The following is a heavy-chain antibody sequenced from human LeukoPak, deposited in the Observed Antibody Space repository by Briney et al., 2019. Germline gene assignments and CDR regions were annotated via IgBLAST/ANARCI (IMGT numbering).Heavy chain of an antibody. Sequence: PGGSLRLSCAASGFSFSTYEFHWVRHAPGKGLEWVSAISGSGGSTYYADSVKGRFTISRDNSKNTLYLQMNSLRAEDTAVYYCAKDKGSGWYMAAFDIWGQGAMVTVSS. CDR1: GFSFSTYE. J-gene: IGHJ3*02. CDR3: AKDKGSGWYMAAFDI. V-gene: IGHV3-23*01. D-gene: IGHD6-19*01. CDR2: ISGSGGST.